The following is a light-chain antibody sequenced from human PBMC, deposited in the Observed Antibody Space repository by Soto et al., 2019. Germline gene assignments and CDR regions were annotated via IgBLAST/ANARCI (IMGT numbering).Light chain of an antibody. CDR2: DAS. V-gene: IGKV3-11*01. Sequence: EIVLTQSPGTLSLSPGERATLSCRASQSVSRYLAWYQQKPGRAPRLLIYDASNRATGIPARFSGSGSGTDFTLTISSLEPEDFAVYYCQQRSNWYTFGQGTKLEIK. CDR3: QQRSNWYT. J-gene: IGKJ2*01. CDR1: QSVSRY.